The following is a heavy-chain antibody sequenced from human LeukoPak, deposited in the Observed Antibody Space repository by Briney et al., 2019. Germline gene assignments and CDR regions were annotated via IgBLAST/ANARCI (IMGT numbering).Heavy chain of an antibody. CDR2: ISGSGGST. J-gene: IGHJ4*02. V-gene: IGHV3-23*01. D-gene: IGHD3-3*01. CDR1: GFTFSSYA. Sequence: GGSLRLSCAASGFTFSSYAMSWVRQAPGKGLEWVSAISGSGGSTYYADSVKGRFTISRDNSKNTLYLQMNSLRAKDTAVYYCARERFLEWYYFDYWGQGTLVTVSS. CDR3: ARERFLEWYYFDY.